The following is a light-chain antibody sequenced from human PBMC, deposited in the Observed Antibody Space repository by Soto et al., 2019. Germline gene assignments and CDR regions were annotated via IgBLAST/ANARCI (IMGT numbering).Light chain of an antibody. CDR2: EVS. CDR1: SNDIGGYNF. Sequence: QSALTQPASVSGSPGQSITISCTGTSNDIGGYNFVSWYQHHPGKAPKLMIYEVSNRPSGVSDRFSGSKSGDTASLTISGLQAEDEADYYCSSYTITTSLIFGGGTKLTVL. J-gene: IGLJ2*01. V-gene: IGLV2-14*01. CDR3: SSYTITTSLI.